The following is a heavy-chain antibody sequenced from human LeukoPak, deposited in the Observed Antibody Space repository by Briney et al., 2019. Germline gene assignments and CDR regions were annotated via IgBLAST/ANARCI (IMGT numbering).Heavy chain of an antibody. CDR2: INPNSGGT. V-gene: IGHV1-2*06. CDR1: GYTFTGYY. Sequence: ASVKVSCKASGYTFTGYYMHWVRQAPGQGLEWMGRINPNSGGTNYAQKFQGRVTMTRDTSISTAYMELSSLRSEDTAVYYCARPNLYYYDSSGYYPKSFYGMDVWGQGTTVTVSS. CDR3: ARPNLYYYDSSGYYPKSFYGMDV. D-gene: IGHD3-22*01. J-gene: IGHJ6*02.